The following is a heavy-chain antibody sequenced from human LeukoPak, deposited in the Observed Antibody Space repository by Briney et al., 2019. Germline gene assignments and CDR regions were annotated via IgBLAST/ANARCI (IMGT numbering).Heavy chain of an antibody. J-gene: IGHJ4*02. CDR1: GGSISSGGYY. V-gene: IGHV4-31*03. CDR3: ARVSSDQLLDY. D-gene: IGHD2-2*01. CDR2: IYYSGST. Sequence: PSETLSLTCTVSGGSISSGGYYWSWIRQHPGKGLEWIGYIYYSGSTYYNPSLKSRVTISVDTSKNQFSLKLSSVTAADTAVYYCARVSSDQLLDYWGQGTLVTVSS.